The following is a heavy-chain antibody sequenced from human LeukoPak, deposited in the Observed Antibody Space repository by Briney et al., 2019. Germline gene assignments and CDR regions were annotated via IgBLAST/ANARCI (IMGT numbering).Heavy chain of an antibody. CDR2: IYSGGST. D-gene: IGHD3-22*01. V-gene: IGHV4-4*07. CDR1: GGSISSSY. J-gene: IGHJ4*02. CDR3: AIYYYDSSGRSDY. Sequence: PSETLSLTCTVAGGSISSSYWSWIRQPAGKGLEWIGRIYSGGSTNYNPSLKSRATMSVDTSKNQFSLKLSSVTAADTAMYYCAIYYYDSSGRSDYWGQGTLVTVSS.